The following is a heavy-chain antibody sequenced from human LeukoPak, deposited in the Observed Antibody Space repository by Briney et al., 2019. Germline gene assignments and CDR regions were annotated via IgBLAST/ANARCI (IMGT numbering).Heavy chain of an antibody. CDR2: IYYSGST. V-gene: IGHV4-59*01. Sequence: PSETLSLTCTVSGGSISSYYWSWIRQPPGKGLEWIGYIYYSGSTNYNPSLKSRVTISVETSKNQFSLKLSSVTAADTAVYYCARDRGPSLYYYYYGMDVWGQGTTVTVSS. D-gene: IGHD3-10*01. CDR1: GGSISSYY. CDR3: ARDRGPSLYYYYYGMDV. J-gene: IGHJ6*02.